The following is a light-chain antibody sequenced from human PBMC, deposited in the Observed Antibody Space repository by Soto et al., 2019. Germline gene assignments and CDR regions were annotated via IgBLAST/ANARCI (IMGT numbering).Light chain of an antibody. CDR2: EVS. CDR3: TSYTRTSTFV. Sequence: QSVLTQPASVSGSPGQSITISCTGTSSDIGAYNYVSWFQQHPGKAPKLMIYEVSNRPSGVSNRFSGFKSGNTASLTISGLQAEDEADYYCTSYTRTSTFVFGTGTKVTAL. CDR1: SSDIGAYNY. V-gene: IGLV2-14*01. J-gene: IGLJ1*01.